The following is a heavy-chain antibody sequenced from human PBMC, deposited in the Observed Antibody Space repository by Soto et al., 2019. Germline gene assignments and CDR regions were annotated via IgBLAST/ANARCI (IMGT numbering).Heavy chain of an antibody. D-gene: IGHD2-2*02. V-gene: IGHV1-69*13. CDR2: IIPIFGTA. Sequence: GASVKVSCKASGGTFSSYAISWVRQAPGQGLEWMGGIIPIFGTANYAQKFQGRVTITADESTSTAYMELSSLRVEDTAIYYCAKDRVPDNIYTFDYWGQGVLVTVSS. CDR3: AKDRVPDNIYTFDY. CDR1: GGTFSSYA. J-gene: IGHJ4*02.